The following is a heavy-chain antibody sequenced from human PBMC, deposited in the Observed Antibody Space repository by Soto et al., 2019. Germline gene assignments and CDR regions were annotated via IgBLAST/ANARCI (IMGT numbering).Heavy chain of an antibody. J-gene: IGHJ6*02. V-gene: IGHV1-69*06. D-gene: IGHD3-22*01. CDR2: FISIFGKA. CDR3: AAGRRGGYGTYYYSLDV. CDR1: GGTFDDIV. Sequence: SVKVSCKASGGTFDDIVFSWVRQAPGQGLELMGGFISIFGKANYAQKFQGRVTITADKPTSTVYMELSSLKSDDTAMFYCAAGRRGGYGTYYYSLDVWGQGTTVTVSS.